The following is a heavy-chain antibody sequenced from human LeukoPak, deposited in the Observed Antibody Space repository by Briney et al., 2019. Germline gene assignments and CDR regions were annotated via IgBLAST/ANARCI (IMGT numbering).Heavy chain of an antibody. CDR3: ARRGTASSGSYYFDH. Sequence: PSETLSLTCAVYGGSFSGYYWSWIRQPPGKGLEWIGEINHSGRTDYNPSVKSRVTISVDTSKNQCSLKLSSVTAADTAVYYCARRGTASSGSYYFDHWGQGTLVTVSS. CDR2: INHSGRT. J-gene: IGHJ4*02. CDR1: GGSFSGYY. D-gene: IGHD6-19*01. V-gene: IGHV4-34*01.